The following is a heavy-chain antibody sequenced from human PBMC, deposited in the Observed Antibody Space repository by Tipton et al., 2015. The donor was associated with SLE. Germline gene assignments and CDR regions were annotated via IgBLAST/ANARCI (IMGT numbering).Heavy chain of an antibody. D-gene: IGHD4-17*01. V-gene: IGHV4-61*09. CDR2: IYTSGST. J-gene: IGHJ5*02. CDR3: ARNYGDFLNWFDP. CDR1: GGSISSGSYY. Sequence: LRLSCTVSGGSISSGSYYWSWIRQPAGKGLEWIGHIYTSGSTNYNPSLKSQVTISVDTSKNQFSLKLSSVTAADTAVYYCARNYGDFLNWFDPWGQGTLVTVSS.